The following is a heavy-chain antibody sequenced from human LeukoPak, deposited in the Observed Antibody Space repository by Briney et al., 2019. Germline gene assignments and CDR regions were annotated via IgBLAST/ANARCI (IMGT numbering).Heavy chain of an antibody. D-gene: IGHD5-12*01. CDR3: AREGIMATIPQLYYYYYYMDV. J-gene: IGHJ6*03. V-gene: IGHV4-39*02. CDR1: GGSISSSKTYY. Sequence: PSETLTLTCTVSGGSISSSKTYYWGWIRQPPGKGLEWIGSINYSGSTYYNPSLNSRVTLSVDTSKNQFSLKLSSVTAADTAVYYCAREGIMATIPQLYYYYYYMDVWGKGTTVTASS. CDR2: INYSGST.